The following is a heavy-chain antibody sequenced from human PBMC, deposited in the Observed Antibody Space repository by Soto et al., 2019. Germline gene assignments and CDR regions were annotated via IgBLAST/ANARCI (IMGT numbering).Heavy chain of an antibody. V-gene: IGHV4-39*01. CDR2: IYHSEAT. CDR3: ARRLRGAVTMNWFAS. J-gene: IGHJ5*01. D-gene: IGHD3-10*01. CDR1: GSSISSTTYY. Sequence: AETLSLTCSGSGSSISSTTYYWAWIRQPPGEGQEWTRSIYHSEATYDNPSLKSRVIMSVDPSKNQFYLKLSSVTAADTAVYYCARRLRGAVTMNWFASWGQGTLVTVSS.